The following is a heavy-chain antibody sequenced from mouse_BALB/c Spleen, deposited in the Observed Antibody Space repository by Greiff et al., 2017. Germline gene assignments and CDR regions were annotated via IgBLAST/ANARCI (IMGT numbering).Heavy chain of an antibody. Sequence: QVQLQQSGAGLVKPGASVKLSCKASGYTFTEYIIHWVKQRSGQGLEWIGWFYPGSGSIKYNEKFKDKATLTADKSSSTVYMELSRLTSEDSAVYFCARNEETVYAMDYWGQGTSVTVSS. J-gene: IGHJ4*01. CDR1: GYTFTEYI. V-gene: IGHV1-62-2*01. CDR2: FYPGSGSI. CDR3: ARNEETVYAMDY.